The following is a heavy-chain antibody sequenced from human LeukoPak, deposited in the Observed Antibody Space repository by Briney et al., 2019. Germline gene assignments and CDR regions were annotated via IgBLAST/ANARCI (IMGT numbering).Heavy chain of an antibody. J-gene: IGHJ3*02. V-gene: IGHV3-33*01. CDR1: GFTFSSYG. CDR3: ARDHGALWYDTSGFAFDI. D-gene: IGHD3-22*01. Sequence: ERSLRLSCAASGFTFSSYGMHWVRQAPGKGLEWVAVLWYDGSNKDYADSVKGRFTISRDNSKNTLYLQMNSLRAEDTAVYYCARDHGALWYDTSGFAFDIWGQGTMVTVSS. CDR2: LWYDGSNK.